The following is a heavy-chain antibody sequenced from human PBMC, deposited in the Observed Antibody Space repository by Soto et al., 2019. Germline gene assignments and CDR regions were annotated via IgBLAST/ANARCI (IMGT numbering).Heavy chain of an antibody. Sequence: SETLSLTCTVSGGFISSDYWSWIRQPPGKGLEWIGYIYYSGSTNYNPSLKSRVTISVDTSKNQFSLKLSSVTAADTAVYYCARGYTAMVIGWDWFDPWGQGTLVTVSS. CDR2: IYYSGST. V-gene: IGHV4-59*08. D-gene: IGHD5-18*01. CDR3: ARGYTAMVIGWDWFDP. CDR1: GGFISSDY. J-gene: IGHJ5*02.